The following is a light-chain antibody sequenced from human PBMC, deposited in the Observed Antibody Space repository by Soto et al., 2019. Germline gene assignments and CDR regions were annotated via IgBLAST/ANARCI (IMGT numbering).Light chain of an antibody. Sequence: SQSAGALSLSKGERATLSCRARQSVSSSYLAWYQQKPGQAPRLLIYGASSRATGIPDRFSGSGSGTDFTLTISRLEPEDFALYYCQQYGSSPWTFGQGTKVDTK. CDR2: GAS. CDR3: QQYGSSPWT. J-gene: IGKJ1*01. CDR1: QSVSSSY. V-gene: IGKV3-20*01.